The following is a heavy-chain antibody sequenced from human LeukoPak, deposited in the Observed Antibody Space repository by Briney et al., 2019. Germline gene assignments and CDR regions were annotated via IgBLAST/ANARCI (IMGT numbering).Heavy chain of an antibody. Sequence: GASVKVSCKASGYTFTSYYMHWVRQAPGQGLEWMGIINPSGGSTSYAQKFQGRVTMTRDTSTSTVYMELGSLRSEDTAVYYCARDMGDYSVSYYYYYGMDVWGQGATVTVSS. CDR1: GYTFTSYY. J-gene: IGHJ6*02. CDR2: INPSGGST. CDR3: ARDMGDYSVSYYYYYGMDV. V-gene: IGHV1-46*01. D-gene: IGHD3-16*01.